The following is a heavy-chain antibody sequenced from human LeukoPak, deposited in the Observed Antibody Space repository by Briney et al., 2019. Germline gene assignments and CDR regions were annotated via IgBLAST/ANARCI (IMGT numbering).Heavy chain of an antibody. V-gene: IGHV3-23*01. CDR1: GFTFSSYG. CDR2: ISGSGGST. J-gene: IGHJ3*02. D-gene: IGHD3-3*01. CDR3: AKDYQGFTIFAEAFDI. Sequence: PGGSLRLSCAASGFTFSSYGMSWVRQAPGKGLEWVSAISGSGGSTYYADSVKGRFTISRDNSKNTLYLQMNSLRAEDTAVYFCAKDYQGFTIFAEAFDIWGQGTMVTVSS.